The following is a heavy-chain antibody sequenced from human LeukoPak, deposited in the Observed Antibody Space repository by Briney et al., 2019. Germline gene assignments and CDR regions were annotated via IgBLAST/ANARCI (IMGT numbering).Heavy chain of an antibody. V-gene: IGHV4-39*02. J-gene: IGHJ3*02. CDR2: IYYSGST. CDR3: AREWLDDYGDYVRAFDI. D-gene: IGHD4-17*01. Sequence: NPSETLSLTCTVSGGSISSSSYYWGWIRQPPGKGLEWIGSIYYSGSTYYNPSLKSRVTISVDTSKNQFSLKLSSVTAADTAVYYCAREWLDDYGDYVRAFDIWGQGTMVTVSS. CDR1: GGSISSSSYY.